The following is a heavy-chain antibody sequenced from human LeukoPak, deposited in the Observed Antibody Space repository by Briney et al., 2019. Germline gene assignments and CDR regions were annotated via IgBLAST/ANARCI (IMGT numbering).Heavy chain of an antibody. V-gene: IGHV3-48*01. Sequence: GGSLRLSCAASGFTFSSYSMNWVRQAPGKGLEWVSYISSSSSTIYYADSVKGRLTISRDNAKNSLYLQMNSLRAEDTAVYYCARDAYSEQWLGSGHDYWGQGTLVTVSS. CDR2: ISSSSSTI. D-gene: IGHD6-19*01. J-gene: IGHJ4*02. CDR3: ARDAYSEQWLGSGHDY. CDR1: GFTFSSYS.